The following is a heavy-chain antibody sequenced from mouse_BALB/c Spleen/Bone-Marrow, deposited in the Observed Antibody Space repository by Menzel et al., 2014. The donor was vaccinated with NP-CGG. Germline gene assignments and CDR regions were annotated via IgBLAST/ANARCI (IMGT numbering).Heavy chain of an antibody. Sequence: VQLQQSGAELAKPGASVKMSCKASGYTFXSYWMHWVKQRPGQGLEWIGYINPSTGYTEYNQKFKDKATLTADKSSSTAYMQLSSLTSEDSAVYYCARSRDGYDSFAYWGQGTLVTVSA. D-gene: IGHD2-2*01. CDR3: ARSRDGYDSFAY. J-gene: IGHJ3*01. CDR2: INPSTGYT. V-gene: IGHV1-7*01. CDR1: GYTFXSYW.